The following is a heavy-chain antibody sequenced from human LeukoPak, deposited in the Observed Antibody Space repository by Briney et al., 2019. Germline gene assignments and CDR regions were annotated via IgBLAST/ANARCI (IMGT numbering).Heavy chain of an antibody. J-gene: IGHJ5*02. CDR3: ARTKSHLTIFGVVIQNWFDP. D-gene: IGHD3-3*01. Sequence: SETLSLTCTVSGGAIRSHYWNWIRQPPGKGLEWIGEINHSGSTNYNPSLKSRVTISVDTSKNQFSLKLSSVTAADTAVYYCARTKSHLTIFGVVIQNWFDPWGQGTLVTVSS. V-gene: IGHV4-34*01. CDR2: INHSGST. CDR1: GGAIRSHY.